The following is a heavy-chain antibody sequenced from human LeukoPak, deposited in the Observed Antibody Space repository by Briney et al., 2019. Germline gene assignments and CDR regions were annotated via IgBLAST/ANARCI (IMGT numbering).Heavy chain of an antibody. D-gene: IGHD2-2*01. J-gene: IGHJ6*03. CDR1: GGSISTSSYY. V-gene: IGHV4-39*07. CDR2: VYYSGST. Sequence: SETLPLTCTVSGGSISTSSYYWGWIRQPPGKGLEWIGSVYYSGSTYYNPSLKSRVTISVDTSKNQFSLRLSSVTAADTAVYYCARELKGQLRSYYYYHMDVWGKGTTVTVSS. CDR3: ARELKGQLRSYYYYHMDV.